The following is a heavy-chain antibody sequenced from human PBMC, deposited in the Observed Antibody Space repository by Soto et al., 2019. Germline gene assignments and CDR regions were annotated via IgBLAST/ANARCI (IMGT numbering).Heavy chain of an antibody. Sequence: PSETLSLTCTVSGGSISSGGYYWSWIRQHPGKGLEWIGYIYYSGSTYYNPSLKSRVTISVDTSKNQFSLKLSSVTAADTAVYYCAREVDYDSSGYDEYYFDYWGQGTMVTVYS. CDR2: IYYSGST. CDR3: AREVDYDSSGYDEYYFDY. D-gene: IGHD3-22*01. CDR1: GGSISSGGYY. J-gene: IGHJ4*02. V-gene: IGHV4-31*03.